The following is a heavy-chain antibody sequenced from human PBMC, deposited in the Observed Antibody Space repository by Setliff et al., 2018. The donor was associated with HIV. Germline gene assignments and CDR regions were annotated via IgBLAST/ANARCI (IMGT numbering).Heavy chain of an antibody. CDR1: GYNLHNYG. CDR2: INTHTGNT. J-gene: IGHJ4*02. CDR3: ARGKTWLRFLDY. V-gene: IGHV1-18*01. Sequence: KVSCKASGYNLHNYGITWVRQAPGQGLEWMGWINTHTGNTNSAQRFQGRVTMTTDTSTSTAYMELRSLRSDDTAVYYCARGKTWLRFLDYWGQGTLVTVS. D-gene: IGHD5-12*01.